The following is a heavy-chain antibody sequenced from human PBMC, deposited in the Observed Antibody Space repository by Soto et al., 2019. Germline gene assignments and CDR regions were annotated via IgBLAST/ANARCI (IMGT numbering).Heavy chain of an antibody. V-gene: IGHV1-2*02. D-gene: IGHD3-10*01. CDR1: VYTFTGYY. J-gene: IGHJ6*02. Sequence: ASVNDSFKPSVYTFTGYYMHWVRQAPGQGREGMGWINPNSGGTNYAQKFQGRVTMTRDTSISTAYMEMSRLRSDDTAVYYCARVAGYCGSGKGRISYYYYGMDVWGQGTTVTVSS. CDR3: ARVAGYCGSGKGRISYYYYGMDV. CDR2: INPNSGGT.